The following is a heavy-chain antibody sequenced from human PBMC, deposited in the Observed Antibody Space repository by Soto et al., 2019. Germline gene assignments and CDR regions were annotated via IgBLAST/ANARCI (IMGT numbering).Heavy chain of an antibody. CDR3: ASTKLSGGADD. D-gene: IGHD5-12*01. CDR2: INHSGST. V-gene: IGHV4-34*01. CDR1: GGSFSGYY. J-gene: IGHJ4*02. Sequence: SSTLSLTCAVYGGSFSGYYWSWIRQPPGKGLGWIGEINHSGSTNYNPSLKSRVTISVDTSKNQFSLKLSSVTAADTAVYYCASTKLSGGADDWGQGTLVTVSS.